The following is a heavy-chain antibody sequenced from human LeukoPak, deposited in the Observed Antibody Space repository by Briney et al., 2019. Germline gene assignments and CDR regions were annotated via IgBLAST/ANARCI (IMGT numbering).Heavy chain of an antibody. J-gene: IGHJ4*02. CDR1: GFTFGSYG. CDR2: INSRGITI. D-gene: IGHD3-10*01. CDR3: ARGFGIR. V-gene: IGHV3-48*01. Sequence: PGGTLRLSCAASGFTFGSYGMNWVRQAPGKGLEWVSYINSRGITIYYADSVKGRFTISRDNAKNSLYLQMNSLRAEDTAVYYCARGFGIRGGQGTLVTVSS.